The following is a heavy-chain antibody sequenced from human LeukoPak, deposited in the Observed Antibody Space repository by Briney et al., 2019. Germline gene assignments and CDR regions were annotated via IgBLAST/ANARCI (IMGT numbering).Heavy chain of an antibody. D-gene: IGHD6-13*01. V-gene: IGHV3-23*01. Sequence: GGSLRLSCAASGFTFSTHAMSWVRQAPGKGLEWVSGISGSGGSTYYVDSVKGRFTISRDNSTNTLYLQMNSLRAEDTAIYYCAKDRPDSAAAGNWGQGTLVTVSS. CDR2: ISGSGGST. CDR1: GFTFSTHA. CDR3: AKDRPDSAAAGN. J-gene: IGHJ4*02.